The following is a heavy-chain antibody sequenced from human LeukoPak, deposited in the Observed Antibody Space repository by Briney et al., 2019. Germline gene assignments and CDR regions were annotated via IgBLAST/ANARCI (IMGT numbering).Heavy chain of an antibody. CDR3: VRDGRVSGYDLLDY. Sequence: GGSLRLSCAASGFTFSNYWMTWVRQAPGKGLEWVAHINQDGSEEHYMDSAKARFTISRDNAKNSLSLQTNSLRAEDTAVYYCVRDGRVSGYDLLDYWGQGTLVTVSS. CDR2: INQDGSEE. CDR1: GFTFSNYW. D-gene: IGHD5-12*01. J-gene: IGHJ4*02. V-gene: IGHV3-7*01.